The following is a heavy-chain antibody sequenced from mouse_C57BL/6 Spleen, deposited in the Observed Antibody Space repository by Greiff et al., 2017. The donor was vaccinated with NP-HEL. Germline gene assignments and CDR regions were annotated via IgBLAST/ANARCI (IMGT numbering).Heavy chain of an antibody. D-gene: IGHD1-1*01. CDR3: ARSDYYGSSHYYAMDY. J-gene: IGHJ4*01. V-gene: IGHV1-81*01. CDR1: GYTFTSYG. Sequence: VQLHQSGAELARPGASVKLSCKASGYTFTSYGISWVKQRTGPGLEWIGEIYPRSGNTYYNEKFKGKATLTADKSSSTAYMELRSLTSEDSAVYFCARSDYYGSSHYYAMDYWGQGTSVTVSS. CDR2: IYPRSGNT.